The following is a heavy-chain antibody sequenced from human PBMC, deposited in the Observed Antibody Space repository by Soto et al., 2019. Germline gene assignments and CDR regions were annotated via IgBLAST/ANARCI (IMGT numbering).Heavy chain of an antibody. CDR3: AREIKQLVAGSRYYYYYGMDV. Sequence: SETLSLTCTVSGGSVSSGSYYWSWIRQPPGKGLERIGYISYSGSTNYNPSLKSRVTISVDTSKNQFSLKLSSVTAADTAVYYCAREIKQLVAGSRYYYYYGMDVWGQGTTVTVSS. D-gene: IGHD6-6*01. V-gene: IGHV4-61*01. CDR2: ISYSGST. CDR1: GGSVSSGSYY. J-gene: IGHJ6*02.